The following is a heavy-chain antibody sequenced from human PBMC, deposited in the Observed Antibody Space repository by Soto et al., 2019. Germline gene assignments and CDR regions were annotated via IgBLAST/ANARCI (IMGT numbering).Heavy chain of an antibody. Sequence: QVQLVQSGAEVKKPGASVKVSCKASGYTFTSYDINWVRQATGQGLEWMGWMNPNSGNTGYAQKFQGRVTITRNTSISTAYMELSSLRSEDTAVYYCARENGIAVAGPYYYYGMDVWGQGTTVTVSS. V-gene: IGHV1-8*01. CDR3: ARENGIAVAGPYYYYGMDV. D-gene: IGHD6-19*01. CDR2: MNPNSGNT. CDR1: GYTFTSYD. J-gene: IGHJ6*02.